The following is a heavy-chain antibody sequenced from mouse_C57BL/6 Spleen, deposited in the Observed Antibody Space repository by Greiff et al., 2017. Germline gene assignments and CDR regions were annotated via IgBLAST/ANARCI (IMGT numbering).Heavy chain of an antibody. V-gene: IGHV1-15*01. CDR1: GYTFTDYE. CDR2: IDPETGGT. CDR3: TRAYGSPLAMDY. J-gene: IGHJ4*01. D-gene: IGHD1-1*01. Sequence: VHLVESGAELVRPGASVTLSCKASGYTFTDYEMHWVKQTPVHGLEWIGAIDPETGGTAYNQKFKGKAILTADKSSSTAYMELRSLTSEDSAVYYCTRAYGSPLAMDYWGQGTSVTVSS.